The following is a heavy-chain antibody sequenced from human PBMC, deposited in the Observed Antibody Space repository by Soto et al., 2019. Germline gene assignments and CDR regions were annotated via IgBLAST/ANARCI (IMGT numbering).Heavy chain of an antibody. J-gene: IGHJ3*02. V-gene: IGHV3-66*01. CDR3: ARDRSGSSWYRAFDI. CDR1: GFTVSSNY. Sequence: EVQLVESGGGLVQPGGSLRLSCAASGFTVSSNYMSWVRQAPGKGLEWVSVIYSGGSTYYADSVKGRFTISRDNSKNTLYLQMNSLRAEDTAVYYCARDRSGSSWYRAFDIWGQGTMVTVSS. CDR2: IYSGGST. D-gene: IGHD6-13*01.